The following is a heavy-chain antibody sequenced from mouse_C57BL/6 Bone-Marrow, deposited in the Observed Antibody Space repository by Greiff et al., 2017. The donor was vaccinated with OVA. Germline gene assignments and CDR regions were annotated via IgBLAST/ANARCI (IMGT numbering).Heavy chain of an antibody. CDR2: ISGGGGNT. CDR1: GFTFSSYT. CDR3: ARRYYGSSPLWYFDV. Sequence: EVMLVESGGGLVKPGGSLKLSCAASGFTFSSYTMSWVRQTPEKRLEWVATISGGGGNTYYPDSVKGRFTISRDNAKNTLYLQMSSLRSEDTALYYCARRYYGSSPLWYFDVWGTGTTVTVSS. J-gene: IGHJ1*03. V-gene: IGHV5-9*01. D-gene: IGHD1-1*01.